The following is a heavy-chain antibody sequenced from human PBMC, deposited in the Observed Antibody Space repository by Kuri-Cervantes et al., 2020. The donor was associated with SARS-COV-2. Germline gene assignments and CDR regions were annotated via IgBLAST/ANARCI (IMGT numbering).Heavy chain of an antibody. J-gene: IGHJ4*02. D-gene: IGHD7-27*01. CDR2: ITRDGDSI. V-gene: IGHV3-43*01. CDR1: GFNFDDYT. Sequence: ETLSLTCAGSGFNFDDYTMHWVRQVPGKGLEWISLITRDGDSIYYADSVKGRFTISRDNAKNSLYLQMSSLTAEDTATYYCARDLRMGKSLDYWGQGTLVTVSS. CDR3: ARDLRMGKSLDY.